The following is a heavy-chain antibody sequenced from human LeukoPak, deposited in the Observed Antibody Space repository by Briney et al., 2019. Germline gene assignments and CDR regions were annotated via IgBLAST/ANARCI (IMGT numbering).Heavy chain of an antibody. CDR3: ARPPLVYCSSTSCLGDYFDY. CDR1: GFTVSSNY. J-gene: IGHJ4*02. D-gene: IGHD2-2*01. V-gene: IGHV3-66*01. CDR2: IYSGGST. Sequence: GGSLRLSCAASGFTVSSNYMSWVRQAPGKGLEWVSVIYSGGSTYYADSVKGRFTISRDNSKNTLYLQMNSLRAEDTAVYYCARPPLVYCSSTSCLGDYFDYWGQGTLVTVSS.